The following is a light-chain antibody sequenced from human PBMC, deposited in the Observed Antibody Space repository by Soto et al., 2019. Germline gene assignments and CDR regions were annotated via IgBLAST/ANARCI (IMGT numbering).Light chain of an antibody. V-gene: IGKV3-20*01. CDR1: QSVSSGK. CDR3: QHYGTTSAT. Sequence: EILLTQSPGTLSLSPGERATLSCRASQSVSSGKLAWYQQKPGQAPRLLIFGASGRATGIPERLSGSGYGTDLSLTISSIEHEDFEVYFCQHYGTTSATFGQGTKVDIK. CDR2: GAS. J-gene: IGKJ1*01.